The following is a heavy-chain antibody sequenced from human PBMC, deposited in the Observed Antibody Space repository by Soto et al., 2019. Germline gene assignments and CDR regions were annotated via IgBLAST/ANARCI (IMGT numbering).Heavy chain of an antibody. J-gene: IGHJ5*02. Sequence: VQLVESGGGLIQPGGSLRLSCAASGFTLSAYSMSWVRQAPGKGLEWVSVIYSDDSTYYADSVKGRFTISRDNSKNTLFLQMNSLRAEDTAVYYCARSYSTSLNWFDPWGQGTLVSVSS. D-gene: IGHD2-2*01. V-gene: IGHV3-53*01. CDR2: IYSDDST. CDR1: GFTLSAYS. CDR3: ARSYSTSLNWFDP.